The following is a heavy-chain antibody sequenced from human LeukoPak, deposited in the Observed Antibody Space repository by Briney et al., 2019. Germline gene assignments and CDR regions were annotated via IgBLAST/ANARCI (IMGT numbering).Heavy chain of an antibody. CDR3: ARRYGSGSSGTFDY. CDR1: GGSISSYY. CDR2: IYYSGST. Sequence: SETLSLTCTVSGGSISSYYWSWIRQPPGKGLEWIAYIYYSGSTNYNPSLESRVTISVDTSKNQFSLKLSSVTAADTAVYYCARRYGSGSSGTFDYWGQGTLVTVSS. J-gene: IGHJ4*02. D-gene: IGHD3-10*01. V-gene: IGHV4-59*01.